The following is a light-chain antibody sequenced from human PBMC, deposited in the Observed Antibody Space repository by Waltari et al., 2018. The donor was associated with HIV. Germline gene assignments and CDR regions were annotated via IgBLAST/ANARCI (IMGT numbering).Light chain of an antibody. CDR1: TLPKKY. Sequence: SYELTQPPSVSVSPGPTARITCSGDTLPKKYAHWYQQKSGQAPVLVIYEDIKRPSGIPEGFSGSSSGTMAILTISGAQVEDEADYYCYSTESNGNHRVFGGGTKLTVL. CDR3: YSTESNGNHRV. J-gene: IGLJ3*02. V-gene: IGLV3-10*01. CDR2: EDI.